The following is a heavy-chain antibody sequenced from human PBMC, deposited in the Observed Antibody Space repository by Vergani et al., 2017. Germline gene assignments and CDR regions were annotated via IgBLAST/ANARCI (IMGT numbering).Heavy chain of an antibody. J-gene: IGHJ4*02. CDR1: GFTFSSYG. Sequence: QVQLVESGGGVVQPGRSLRLSCAASGFTFSSYGMHWVRQAPGKGLEWVAVISYDVSNNYYADSVKGRFTISRDNSKNTLYLQMNSLRAEDTSIYYYSKDVGWFCELFCPDYWGQGTLVTVSS. V-gene: IGHV3-30*18. CDR3: SKDVGWFCELFCPDY. D-gene: IGHD3-10*01. CDR2: ISYDVSNN.